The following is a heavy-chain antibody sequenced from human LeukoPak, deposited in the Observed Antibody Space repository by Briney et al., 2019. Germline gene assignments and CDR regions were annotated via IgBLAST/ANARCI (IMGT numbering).Heavy chain of an antibody. Sequence: SVKVSCKASGYTFTGYYMHWVRQAPGQGLEWMGGIIPIFGTANYAQKFQGRVTITADESTSTAYMELSSLRSEDTAVYYCAREVVVVPAAMGRWFDPWGQGTLVTVSS. V-gene: IGHV1-69*13. CDR2: IIPIFGTA. CDR3: AREVVVVPAAMGRWFDP. CDR1: GYTFTGYY. D-gene: IGHD2-2*01. J-gene: IGHJ5*02.